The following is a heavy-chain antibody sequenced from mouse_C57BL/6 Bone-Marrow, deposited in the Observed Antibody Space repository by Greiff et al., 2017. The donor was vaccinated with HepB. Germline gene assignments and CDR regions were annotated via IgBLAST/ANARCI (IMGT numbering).Heavy chain of an antibody. CDR1: GYAFSSSW. CDR3: AREGALYYGSSPAWFAY. J-gene: IGHJ3*01. D-gene: IGHD1-1*01. CDR2: IYPGDGDT. V-gene: IGHV1-82*01. Sequence: VQLQQSGPELVKPGASVKISCKASGYAFSSSWMNWVKQRPGKGLEWIGRIYPGDGDTNYNGKFKGKATLTADKSSSTAYMQLSSLTSEDSAVYFCAREGALYYGSSPAWFAYWGQGTLVTVSA.